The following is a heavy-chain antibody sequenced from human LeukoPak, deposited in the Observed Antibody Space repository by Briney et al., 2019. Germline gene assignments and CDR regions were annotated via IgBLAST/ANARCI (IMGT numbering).Heavy chain of an antibody. CDR2: IIPIFGTA. Sequence: GASVKVSCKASGGTFSSYAISWVRQAPGQGLEWMGGIIPIFGTANYAQKFQGRVTITADESTSTAYMELSSLRSEDTAVYYCASHGSGSHQTPFDYWGQGTLVTVSS. J-gene: IGHJ4*02. D-gene: IGHD3-10*01. CDR1: GGTFSSYA. CDR3: ASHGSGSHQTPFDY. V-gene: IGHV1-69*13.